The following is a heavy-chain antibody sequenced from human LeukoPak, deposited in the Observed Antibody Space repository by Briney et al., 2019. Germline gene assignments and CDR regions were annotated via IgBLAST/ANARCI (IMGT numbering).Heavy chain of an antibody. D-gene: IGHD4-23*01. J-gene: IGHJ3*02. CDR3: AKIYGGDAFDI. V-gene: IGHV3-30*18. CDR1: GFTFSSYG. CDR2: ISYDGSNK. Sequence: PGGSLRLSCAASGFTFSSYGMHWVRQAPGKGLEWVAVISYDGSNKYYADSVKGRFTISRDNSKNTLYLQMNSLRAEDTAVYYCAKIYGGDAFDIWGQGTMVTVSS.